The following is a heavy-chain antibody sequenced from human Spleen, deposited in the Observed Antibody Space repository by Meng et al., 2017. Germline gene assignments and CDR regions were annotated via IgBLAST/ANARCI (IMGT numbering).Heavy chain of an antibody. J-gene: IGHJ4*02. V-gene: IGHV4-34*01. CDR2: INHSGIS. CDR1: GGSFSAYY. Sequence: SETLSLTCAVYGGSFSAYYWNWIRQPPGKGLEWIGEINHSGISNYNPSLKSRVTMSVDTSKNEFSLKLSSVTAADTSVYYCARGHNFVNRVRVGVDYWGQGTLVTVSS. D-gene: IGHD3-10*01. CDR3: ARGHNFVNRVRVGVDY.